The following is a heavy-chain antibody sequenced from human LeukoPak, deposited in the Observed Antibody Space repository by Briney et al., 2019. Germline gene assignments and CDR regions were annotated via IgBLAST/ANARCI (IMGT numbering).Heavy chain of an antibody. J-gene: IGHJ6*02. CDR3: ARGSKWWYGMDV. D-gene: IGHD2-15*01. CDR1: GYTFTSYD. Sequence: ASVKVSCKASGYTFTSYDINWVRQATGQGLEWMGWMNPNSGNTGYAQKFQGRVTMTRNTSMSTAYMELSSLRSEDTAVYYCARGSKWWYGMDVWGQGTTVTVSS. CDR2: MNPNSGNT. V-gene: IGHV1-8*01.